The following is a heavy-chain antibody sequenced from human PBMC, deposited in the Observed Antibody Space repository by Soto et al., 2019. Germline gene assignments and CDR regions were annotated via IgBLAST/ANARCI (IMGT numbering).Heavy chain of an antibody. J-gene: IGHJ4*02. CDR2: IWYDGSNK. D-gene: IGHD5-18*01. Sequence: TGGSLRLSCAASGFTFSSYGMHWVRQAPGKGLEWVAVIWYDGSNKYYADSVKGRFTISRDNSKNTLYLQMNSLRAEDTAVYYCAREKYSYGPDYWGQGTLVTVSS. CDR3: AREKYSYGPDY. CDR1: GFTFSSYG. V-gene: IGHV3-33*01.